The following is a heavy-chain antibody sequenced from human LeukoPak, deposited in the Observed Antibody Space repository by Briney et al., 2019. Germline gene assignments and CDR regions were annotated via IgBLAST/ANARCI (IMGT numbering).Heavy chain of an antibody. CDR3: ARGSEYYDFWSGYSTPFDY. Sequence: GGSLRLSCAASGFSFSSSGMNWVRQAPGKGLEWVSYIDTSSTTKNYADSVKGRFTISRDNAKNSLYLQMNSLRAEDTAVYYCARGSEYYDFWSGYSTPFDYWGQGTLVTVSS. CDR1: GFSFSSSG. D-gene: IGHD3-3*01. V-gene: IGHV3-48*04. CDR2: IDTSSTTK. J-gene: IGHJ4*02.